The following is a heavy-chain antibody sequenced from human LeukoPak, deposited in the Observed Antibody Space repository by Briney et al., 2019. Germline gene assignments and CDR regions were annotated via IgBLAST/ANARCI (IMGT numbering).Heavy chain of an antibody. CDR1: GFTFTTYR. CDR2: IKSEPDGGTT. V-gene: IGHV3-15*01. Sequence: GGSLRLSCAASGFTFTTYRMEWVRQAPGKGLEWAGRIKSEPDGGTTDYAAPVKGRFTISRDNSKNTLYLQVNSLKTEDTAVYYCTTGYCRGSSCYGEVDYWGQGTLVTVTS. D-gene: IGHD2-2*01. CDR3: TTGYCRGSSCYGEVDY. J-gene: IGHJ4*02.